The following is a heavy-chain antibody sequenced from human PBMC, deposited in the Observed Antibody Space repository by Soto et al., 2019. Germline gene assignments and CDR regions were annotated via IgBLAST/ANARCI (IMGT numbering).Heavy chain of an antibody. CDR3: PRDRFGGAGN. J-gene: IGHJ4*02. D-gene: IGHD3-3*01. CDR2: IWYDGSNK. CDR1: GLSFWSYG. Sequence: CTRLSCAACGLSFWSYGVHWARQEPGKGLEWVAVIWYDGSNKYYADSVKGRFTISRDNSKNTLYLQMNSLSAEDTAGYYCPRDRFGGAGNWGEGILVTVSS. V-gene: IGHV3-33*01.